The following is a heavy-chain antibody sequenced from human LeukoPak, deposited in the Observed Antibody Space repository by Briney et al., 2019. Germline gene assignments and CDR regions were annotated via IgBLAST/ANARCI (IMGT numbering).Heavy chain of an antibody. CDR3: ARRRVVVVAATVPSLKRYWYFDL. J-gene: IGHJ2*01. CDR1: GGSFSGYY. Sequence: PSETLSLTCAVYGGSFSGYYWSWIRQPPGKGLEWIGEINHSGSTNYNPSLKSRDTISVDTSKNQFSLKLSSVTAADTAVYYCARRRVVVVAATVPSLKRYWYFDLWGRGTLVTVSS. CDR2: INHSGST. V-gene: IGHV4-34*01. D-gene: IGHD2-15*01.